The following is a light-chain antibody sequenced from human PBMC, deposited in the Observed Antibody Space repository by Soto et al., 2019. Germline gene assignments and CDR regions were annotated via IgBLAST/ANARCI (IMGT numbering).Light chain of an antibody. Sequence: DIQMTQSPSTLSASVGDRVTITCRASQSISSWLAWYQQKPGKAPKLMIYTAYSLESGVPSRISGRGYATEFTHTISSQQPDDVATYYCQQYNSYWTFGQGTKLEIK. CDR1: QSISSW. CDR3: QQYNSYWT. J-gene: IGKJ1*01. CDR2: TAY. V-gene: IGKV1-5*03.